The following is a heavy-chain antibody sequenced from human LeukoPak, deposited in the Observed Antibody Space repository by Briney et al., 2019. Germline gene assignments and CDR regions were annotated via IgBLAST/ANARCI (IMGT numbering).Heavy chain of an antibody. CDR2: INPSDGDT. CDR3: ARDLPAVAEGDNYYYMDV. V-gene: IGHV1-46*01. CDR1: GYTFTSYY. J-gene: IGHJ6*03. Sequence: ASVKVSCKASGYTFTSYYMHWVRQAPGHGLEWMGIINPSDGDTSYAQKFQGRVTMTRDMSTSTVYMELSSLRSEDTAVYFCARDLPAVAEGDNYYYMDVWGKGTTVSVSS. D-gene: IGHD6-19*01.